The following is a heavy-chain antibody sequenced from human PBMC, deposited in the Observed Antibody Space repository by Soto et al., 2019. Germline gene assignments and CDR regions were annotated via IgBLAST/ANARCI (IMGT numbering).Heavy chain of an antibody. D-gene: IGHD3-22*01. CDR1: GFTFSSYG. CDR3: ANVDGSSIVVPSDAFDI. J-gene: IGHJ3*02. V-gene: IGHV3-30*18. CDR2: ISYDGSNK. Sequence: GGSLRLSCAASGFTFSSYGVHWVRQARGKGLEWVAVISYDGSNKYYADSVKGRFTISRDNSKNTLYLQMNSLRAEDTAVYYCANVDGSSIVVPSDAFDIWGQGTMVTVSS.